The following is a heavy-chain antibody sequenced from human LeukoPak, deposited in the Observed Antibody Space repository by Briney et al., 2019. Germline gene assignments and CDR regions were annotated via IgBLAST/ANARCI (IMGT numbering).Heavy chain of an antibody. CDR3: AKSHTPTGIPAAMVDWFDP. V-gene: IGHV3-66*01. CDR1: GFTVSTNY. D-gene: IGHD2-2*01. J-gene: IGHJ5*02. CDR2: IYSGGSST. Sequence: GGSLRLSCTASGFTVSTNYMSWVRQAPGKGLEWVSVIYSGGSSTYYADSVKGRFTISRDKSKNTLYLQMNSLRAEDTAVYYCAKSHTPTGIPAAMVDWFDPWGQGTLVTVST.